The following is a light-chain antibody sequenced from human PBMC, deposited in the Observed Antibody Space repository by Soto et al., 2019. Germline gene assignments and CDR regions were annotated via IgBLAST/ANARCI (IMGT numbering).Light chain of an antibody. J-gene: IGKJ2*01. Sequence: EIVLTQSPGTLSLSPGERATLSCRASQSVSSSYLAWYQQKPGQAPRLLIYGASSRATGIPGRFSGSGSGTDFTLTISRLEPEDFAVYYCQQYGSSPYTFAQATKIEIK. CDR3: QQYGSSPYT. CDR1: QSVSSSY. CDR2: GAS. V-gene: IGKV3-20*01.